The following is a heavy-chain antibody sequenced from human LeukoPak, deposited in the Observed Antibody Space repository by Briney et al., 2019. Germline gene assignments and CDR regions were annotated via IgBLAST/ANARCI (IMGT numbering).Heavy chain of an antibody. CDR3: ARDKVSGAWTGSLFDY. CDR1: GLTFSTYW. Sequence: GGSLRLSCTTSGLTFSTYWMSWVRQAPGKGLEWVAHIKEDGSQKNYGDSVKGRISISRDNAKNSVYLQMYSLTAEDTAVYYCARDKVSGAWTGSLFDYWGQGSLVTVSS. V-gene: IGHV3-7*01. CDR2: IKEDGSQK. D-gene: IGHD1-1*01. J-gene: IGHJ4*02.